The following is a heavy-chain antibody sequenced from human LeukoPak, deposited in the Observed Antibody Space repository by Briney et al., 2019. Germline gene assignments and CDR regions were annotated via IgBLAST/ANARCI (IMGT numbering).Heavy chain of an antibody. D-gene: IGHD3-16*01. CDR1: GGSFSGYY. J-gene: IGHJ4*02. V-gene: IGHV4-34*01. CDR2: INHSGST. Sequence: NSSETLSLTCAVYGGSFSGYYWSWIRQPPGKGLEWIGEINHSGSTNYNPSLKSRVTISVDTSKNQFSLKLSSVTAADTAVYYCATGYYDSWGQGTLVTVSS. CDR3: ATGYYDS.